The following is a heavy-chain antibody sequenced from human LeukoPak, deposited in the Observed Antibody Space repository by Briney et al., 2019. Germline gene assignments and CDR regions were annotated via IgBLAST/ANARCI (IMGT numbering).Heavy chain of an antibody. CDR2: ISGSGGST. V-gene: IGHV3-23*01. D-gene: IGHD6-6*01. CDR3: AKKIAGSSFYFDY. J-gene: IGHJ4*02. CDR1: GFTFSSYA. Sequence: GGSLRLSCAASGFTFSSYAMSWVRQAPGKGLEWVSAISGSGGSTYYADSVKGRFTISRDNSKNALYLQMNSLRAEDTAVYYCAKKIAGSSFYFDYWGQGTLVTVSS.